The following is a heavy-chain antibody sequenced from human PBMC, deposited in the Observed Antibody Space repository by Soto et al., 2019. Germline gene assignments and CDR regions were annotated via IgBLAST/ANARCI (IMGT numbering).Heavy chain of an antibody. Sequence: GGSLRLSCAASGFTFSSYSMNWVRQAPGKGLEWVSSISSSSSYIYYADSVKGRFTISRDNAKNSLYLQMNSLRAEDTAVYYCARDLGYCSGGSCATSGSDYWGQGTMVTVSS. CDR3: ARDLGYCSGGSCATSGSDY. J-gene: IGHJ4*02. V-gene: IGHV3-21*01. CDR2: ISSSSSYI. CDR1: GFTFSSYS. D-gene: IGHD2-15*01.